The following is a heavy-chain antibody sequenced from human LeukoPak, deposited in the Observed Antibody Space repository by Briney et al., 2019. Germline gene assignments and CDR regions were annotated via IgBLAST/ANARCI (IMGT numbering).Heavy chain of an antibody. CDR2: IYETGDT. D-gene: IGHD6-19*01. CDR3: ARHPFSAPFDY. V-gene: IGHV4-59*08. J-gene: IGHJ4*02. Sequence: SETLSLTCTVPGGSIRNYYWSWIRQPPGKGLEYIGYIYETGDTNSNPSLKSRVTISLDTSKNQFSLKVNSVTAADTAMYYCARHPFSAPFDYWGPGILVTVSS. CDR1: GGSIRNYY.